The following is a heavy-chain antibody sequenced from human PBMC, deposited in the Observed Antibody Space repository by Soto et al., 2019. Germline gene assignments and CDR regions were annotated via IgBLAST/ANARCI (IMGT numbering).Heavy chain of an antibody. D-gene: IGHD4-4*01. CDR2: IIPILGTS. V-gene: IGHV1-69*01. J-gene: IGHJ5*01. CDR3: ARVAPVDYSNYGWCDS. CDR1: GGTFSSYG. Sequence: QVQLVQSGAEVWKPGSSVKVSCKAFGGTFSSYGISWVRQAPGQGLAWMGGIIPILGTSNYAQKFQGRVTITADESTNTAYMELSSLRSEDTAIYYCARVAPVDYSNYGWCDSWGQGTLVTVSS.